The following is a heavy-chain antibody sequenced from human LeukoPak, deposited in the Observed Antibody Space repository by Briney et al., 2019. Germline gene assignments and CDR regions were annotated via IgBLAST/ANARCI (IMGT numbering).Heavy chain of an antibody. V-gene: IGHV3-23*01. CDR1: GFTFSSYA. J-gene: IGHJ6*03. CDR3: AKPSGSYYGYYYYYYMDV. Sequence: GGSLRLSCAASGFTFSSYAMSWVGQAPGKGLEWVSAISGSGGSTYYPDSVKGRFTISRDNSKNTLYLQMNSLRAEDTAVYYCAKPSGSYYGYYYYYYMDVWGKGTTVTVSS. CDR2: ISGSGGST. D-gene: IGHD1-26*01.